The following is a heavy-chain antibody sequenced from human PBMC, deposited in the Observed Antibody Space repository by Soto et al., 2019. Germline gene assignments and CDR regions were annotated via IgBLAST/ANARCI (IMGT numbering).Heavy chain of an antibody. CDR3: ARGKDIVVVPAAIDLDY. V-gene: IGHV4-34*01. CDR1: GGSFSCHC. J-gene: IGHJ4*02. CDR2: INHSGST. Sequence: SETMSVTCAVYGGSFSCHCLSWIRQRPGKGLEWIGEINHSGSTNYNPSLKSQVPISVDTSKNQFSLKLSSVTAADTVVYYCARGKDIVVVPAAIDLDYWGQGTLVTVSS. D-gene: IGHD2-2*01.